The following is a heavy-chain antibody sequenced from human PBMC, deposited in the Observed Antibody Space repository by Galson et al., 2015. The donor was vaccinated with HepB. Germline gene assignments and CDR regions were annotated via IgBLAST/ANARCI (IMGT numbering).Heavy chain of an antibody. D-gene: IGHD3-10*01. J-gene: IGHJ5*02. CDR1: GGSFSDFY. CDR3: ARLLWFGELSPLSWFDP. V-gene: IGHV4-34*01. Sequence: SETLSLTCAVYGGSFSDFYWSWVRQPPGKGLEWIGEIDHSGTTNHNPSLKSRVTISVDTSKNQFSLKLSSVTAADTAVYYCARLLWFGELSPLSWFDPWGQGTLVTVSS. CDR2: IDHSGTT.